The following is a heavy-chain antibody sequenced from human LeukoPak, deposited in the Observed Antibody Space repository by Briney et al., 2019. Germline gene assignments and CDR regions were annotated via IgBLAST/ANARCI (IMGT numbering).Heavy chain of an antibody. J-gene: IGHJ4*02. CDR1: GFTFTSSA. CDR3: AAGRGSSSYSYYFDY. Sequence: ASVKVSCKASGFTFTSSAMQWVRQARGQRLEWIGWIVVGSGNTNYAQKFQERVTITRDMSTSTAYMELSSLRSEDTAVYYCAAGRGSSSYSYYFDYWGQGTLVTVSS. D-gene: IGHD3-22*01. V-gene: IGHV1-58*02. CDR2: IVVGSGNT.